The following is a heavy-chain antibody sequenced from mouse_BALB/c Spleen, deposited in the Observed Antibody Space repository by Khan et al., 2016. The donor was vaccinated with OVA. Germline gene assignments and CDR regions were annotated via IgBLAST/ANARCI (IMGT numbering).Heavy chain of an antibody. CDR2: IWAGGGT. J-gene: IGHJ4*01. CDR3: SRFYDGYYYTVDY. V-gene: IGHV2-9*02. Sequence: QVQLKQSGPGLVAPSQSLSITCTVSGFSLTTYGVHWVRQPPGKGLEWLGVIWAGGGTNYYSALMSRLSISKDNSKSQVFLKMNRLQTDDTAMYYCSRFYDGYYYTVDYWGQGTSVTVSS. CDR1: GFSLTTYG. D-gene: IGHD2-3*01.